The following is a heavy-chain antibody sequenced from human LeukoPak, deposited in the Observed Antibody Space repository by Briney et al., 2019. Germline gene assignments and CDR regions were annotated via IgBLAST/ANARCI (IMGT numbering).Heavy chain of an antibody. J-gene: IGHJ3*02. CDR2: INHSGST. Sequence: SETLSLTCAVYGGSFSGYYWSWIRQPPGKGLEWIGEINHSGSTNYNPSLKSRVTISVDTSKNQFSLKLSSVTAADTAVYYCARRGGYSYGYVVAFGIWGQGTMVTVSS. CDR3: ARRGGYSYGYVVAFGI. CDR1: GGSFSGYY. V-gene: IGHV4-34*01. D-gene: IGHD5-18*01.